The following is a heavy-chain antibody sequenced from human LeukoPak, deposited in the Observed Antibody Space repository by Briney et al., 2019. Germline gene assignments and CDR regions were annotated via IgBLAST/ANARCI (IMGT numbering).Heavy chain of an antibody. D-gene: IGHD3-22*01. J-gene: IGHJ4*02. CDR3: ARAYYDSSGYYLGDY. CDR2: ISSSSSYT. V-gene: IGHV3-11*06. Sequence: GGSLRLSCAASGFTFSDYYMSWIRQAPGKGLEWVSYISSSSSYTNYADSVKGRFTISRDNAENSLYLQMNSLRAEDTAVYYCARAYYDSSGYYLGDYWGQGTLVTVSS. CDR1: GFTFSDYY.